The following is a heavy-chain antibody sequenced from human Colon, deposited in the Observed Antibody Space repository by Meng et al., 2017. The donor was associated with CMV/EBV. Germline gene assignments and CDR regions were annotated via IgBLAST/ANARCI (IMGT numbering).Heavy chain of an antibody. V-gene: IGHV3-20*04. D-gene: IGHD5-12*01. Sequence: GGSLRLSCAASGFTFDDYGMSWVRQAPGKGLEWVSGINLNGGSTGYADSVKGRFTISRDNAKNSLYLQMNSLRAEDTALYYCARDGNSGYVYYFDYWGQGTLVTVSS. J-gene: IGHJ4*02. CDR1: GFTFDDYG. CDR3: ARDGNSGYVYYFDY. CDR2: INLNGGST.